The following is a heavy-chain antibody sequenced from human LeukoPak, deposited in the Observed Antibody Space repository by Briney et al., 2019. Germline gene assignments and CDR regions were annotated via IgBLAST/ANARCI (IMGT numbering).Heavy chain of an antibody. Sequence: ASVKVSCKASGYTFTGYYMHWVRQAPGQGLEWMGIINPSGGSTSYAQKFQGRVTMTRHTSISTAYMELSSLRSEDTAVYYCAGESGFYGSGSRYWGQGTLVTVSS. V-gene: IGHV1-46*01. CDR3: AGESGFYGSGSRY. CDR1: GYTFTGYY. CDR2: INPSGGST. J-gene: IGHJ1*01. D-gene: IGHD3-10*01.